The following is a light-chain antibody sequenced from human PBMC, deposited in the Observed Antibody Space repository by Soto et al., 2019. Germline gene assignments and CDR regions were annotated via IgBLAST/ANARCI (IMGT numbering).Light chain of an antibody. CDR2: DAS. V-gene: IGKV3-11*01. J-gene: IGKJ4*02. CDR3: QERSNRALT. Sequence: EIVLTQSPATLSLSPGERATLSCRASQSVSSYLAWYQQKPGQAPRLLIYDASNSATGIPARFSGSGSGTDFTLTISSLEPEDFAVYYCQERSNRALTFGGGTKVE. CDR1: QSVSSY.